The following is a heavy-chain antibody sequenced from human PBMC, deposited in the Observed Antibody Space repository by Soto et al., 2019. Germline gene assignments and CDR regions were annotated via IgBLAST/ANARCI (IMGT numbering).Heavy chain of an antibody. CDR3: ARPLVGEGDMPHHYYYMDV. J-gene: IGHJ6*03. CDR2: ISASGRTI. CDR1: GFSFSDYY. D-gene: IGHD2-15*01. Sequence: QVQLVESGGGLVKPGGSLRLSCAASGFSFSDYYMSWIRQAPGKGLEWSSYISASGRTIYYADSVEGRFTMSRDNAKNPLYLQMNSLRAEDTAVYYWARPLVGEGDMPHHYYYMDVWGKGTTVTVSS. V-gene: IGHV3-11*01.